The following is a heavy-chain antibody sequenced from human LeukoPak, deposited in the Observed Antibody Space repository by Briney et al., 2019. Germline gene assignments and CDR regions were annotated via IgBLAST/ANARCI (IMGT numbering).Heavy chain of an antibody. J-gene: IGHJ5*02. CDR2: IYHTGST. V-gene: IGHV4-30-2*01. CDR1: GGSISSDGYS. Sequence: SQTLSLTCTVSGGSISSDGYSWSWIRQPPGKGLEWIGYIYHTGSTHYNPSLKSRVTISVDRSKNQISLNLTSVTAADTAVYYCARDRCVGATCYVRNRFDPWGRGTLVTVSS. CDR3: ARDRCVGATCYVRNRFDP. D-gene: IGHD2-2*01.